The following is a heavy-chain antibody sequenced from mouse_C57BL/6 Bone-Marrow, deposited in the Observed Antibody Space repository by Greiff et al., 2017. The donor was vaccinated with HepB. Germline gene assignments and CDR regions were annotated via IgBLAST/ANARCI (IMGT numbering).Heavy chain of an antibody. J-gene: IGHJ3*01. D-gene: IGHD2-5*01. CDR2: INPNNGGT. Sequence: VQLQQSGPELVKPGASVKIPCKASGYTFTDYNMDWVKQSHGKSLEWIGDINPNNGGTIYNQKFKGKATLTVDKSSSTAYMELRSLTSEDTAVYYCASRKAYYSNSLFAYWGQGTLVTVSA. CDR1: GYTFTDYN. V-gene: IGHV1-18*01. CDR3: ASRKAYYSNSLFAY.